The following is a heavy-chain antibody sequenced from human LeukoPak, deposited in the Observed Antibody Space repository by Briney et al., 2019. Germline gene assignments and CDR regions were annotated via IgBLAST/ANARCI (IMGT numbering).Heavy chain of an antibody. Sequence: GESLKISCKGSGYSFTSYWIGWVRQMPGKGLEWMGIIYPGDSDTRYSPSFQGQVTISADKSISTAYLQWSSLKASDTAMYYCASHGPSRDGYNLGWYWGQGTLVTVSS. J-gene: IGHJ4*02. V-gene: IGHV5-51*01. D-gene: IGHD5-24*01. CDR3: ASHGPSRDGYNLGWY. CDR2: IYPGDSDT. CDR1: GYSFTSYW.